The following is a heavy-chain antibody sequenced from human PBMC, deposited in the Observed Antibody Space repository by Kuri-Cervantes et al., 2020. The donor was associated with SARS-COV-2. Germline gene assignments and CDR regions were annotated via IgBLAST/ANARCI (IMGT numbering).Heavy chain of an antibody. CDR3: AKDKSPYYDFWSGYSYYFDY. D-gene: IGHD3-3*01. CDR2: IKQDGSEK. Sequence: GGSLRLSCAASGFTFSSYWMSWVRQAPGKGLEWVANIKQDGSEKYYVDSVKGRFTISRDNAKNSLYLQMNSLRAEDTAVYYCAKDKSPYYDFWSGYSYYFDYWGQGTLVTVSS. J-gene: IGHJ4*02. CDR1: GFTFSSYW. V-gene: IGHV3-7*03.